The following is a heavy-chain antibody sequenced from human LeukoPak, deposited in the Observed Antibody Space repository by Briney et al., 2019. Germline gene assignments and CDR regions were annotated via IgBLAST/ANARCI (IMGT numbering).Heavy chain of an antibody. CDR1: GFTSSSYE. J-gene: IGHJ4*02. D-gene: IGHD1-1*01. V-gene: IGHV3-48*03. Sequence: GGSLRLSCVASGFTSSSYELNWVRQAPGKGLEWLSSISSSERTIYYADSVKGRFTISRDDAKNSLYLNVNSLRAEDTAVYYCARRGMEGSFDYWGQGTLVTVSS. CDR3: ARRGMEGSFDY. CDR2: ISSSERTI.